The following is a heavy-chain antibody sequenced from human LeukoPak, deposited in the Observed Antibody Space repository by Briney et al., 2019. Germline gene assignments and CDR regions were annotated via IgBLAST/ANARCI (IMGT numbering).Heavy chain of an antibody. CDR1: GGSISSSSYY. CDR3: ARGYSSGWYLYYFDY. J-gene: IGHJ4*02. CDR2: INHSGST. D-gene: IGHD6-19*01. Sequence: KPSETLSLTCTVSGGSISSSSYYWSWIRQPPGKGLEWIGEINHSGSTNYNPSLKSRVTISVDTSKNQFSLKLSSVTAADTAVYYCARGYSSGWYLYYFDYWGQGTLVTVSS. V-gene: IGHV4-39*07.